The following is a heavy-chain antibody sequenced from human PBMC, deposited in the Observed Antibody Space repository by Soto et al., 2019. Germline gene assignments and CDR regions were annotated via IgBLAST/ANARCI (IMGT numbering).Heavy chain of an antibody. V-gene: IGHV1-69*06. Sequence: QVQLVQSGAEVKKPGSSVKVSCKASGGTFSSDTSAWVRQAPGQGLEWMGGTIPIFGTTNYAQKFQGRVTITADKSTTTAYMELSSLRVEDTAIYWCARCVLVPRIYYYYGMDVWGQGTTVTVSS. CDR2: TIPIFGTT. D-gene: IGHD5-12*01. CDR1: GGTFSSDT. CDR3: ARCVLVPRIYYYYGMDV. J-gene: IGHJ6*02.